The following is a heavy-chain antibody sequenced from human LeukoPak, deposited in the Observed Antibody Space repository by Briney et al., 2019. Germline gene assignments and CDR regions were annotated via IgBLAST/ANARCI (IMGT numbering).Heavy chain of an antibody. D-gene: IGHD3-10*01. V-gene: IGHV3-48*01. CDR3: ARGFVGYYFDY. Sequence: AGGSLRLSCAASGFTFSSYSMNWVRQAPGKGLEWVSYISSSSSTIYYADSVKGRFTISRDNAKNSLYLQMNSLRAEDTAVYYCARGFVGYYFDYWGQGTLVTVSS. CDR2: ISSSSSTI. CDR1: GFTFSSYS. J-gene: IGHJ4*02.